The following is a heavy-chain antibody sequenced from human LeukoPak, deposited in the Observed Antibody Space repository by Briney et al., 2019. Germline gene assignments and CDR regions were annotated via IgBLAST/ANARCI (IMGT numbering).Heavy chain of an antibody. CDR3: ARSDNYYDSSGYYGDY. CDR1: GFTFSSYA. D-gene: IGHD3-22*01. Sequence: GRSLRLSCAASGFTFSSYAMHWVRQAPGKGFEWVAVISYDGSNKYYADSVKGRFTISRDNSKNTLYLQMNSLRAEDTAVYYCARSDNYYDSSGYYGDYWGQGTLVTVSS. CDR2: ISYDGSNK. V-gene: IGHV3-30-3*01. J-gene: IGHJ4*02.